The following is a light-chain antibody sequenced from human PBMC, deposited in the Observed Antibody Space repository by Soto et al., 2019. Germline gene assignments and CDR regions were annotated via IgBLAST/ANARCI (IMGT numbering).Light chain of an antibody. Sequence: DIQMTQSPSSLSASVGDRVTITCRASQGISNYLAWYQQKPGKVPKLLIYAASTLQSGVPSRFSGSGSGTDFTLTISSLQPEDVATYYCQKYNSDLFLTFGPGTKVDIK. CDR1: QGISNY. V-gene: IGKV1-27*01. J-gene: IGKJ3*01. CDR3: QKYNSDLFLT. CDR2: AAS.